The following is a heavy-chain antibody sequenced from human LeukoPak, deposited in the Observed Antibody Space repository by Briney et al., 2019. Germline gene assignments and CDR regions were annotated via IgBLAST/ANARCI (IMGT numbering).Heavy chain of an antibody. CDR2: ISGSGGST. D-gene: IGHD3-22*01. CDR1: GFILNTYA. V-gene: IGHV3-23*01. Sequence: GGSLRLSCAASGFILNTYAMHWVRQAPGKGLEWVSAISGSGGSTYYADSVKGRFTISRDNSKNTLYLQMNSLRAEDTAVYYCAKDPAEDYYDSSGSYYWGQGTLVTVSS. CDR3: AKDPAEDYYDSSGSYY. J-gene: IGHJ4*02.